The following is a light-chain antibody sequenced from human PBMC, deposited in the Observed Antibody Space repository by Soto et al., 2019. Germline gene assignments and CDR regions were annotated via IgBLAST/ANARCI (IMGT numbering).Light chain of an antibody. CDR2: LAS. CDR3: QQYGTSSRT. Sequence: DIQMTQSPSTLSAFVGDRVTITCRASQTISTSLAWYQQKPGKAPKLLIYLASTLQSGVPARFSGSGSATEFTLSISSLQPDDFATYYCQQYGTSSRTFAQGTKA. V-gene: IGKV1-5*03. CDR1: QTISTS. J-gene: IGKJ1*01.